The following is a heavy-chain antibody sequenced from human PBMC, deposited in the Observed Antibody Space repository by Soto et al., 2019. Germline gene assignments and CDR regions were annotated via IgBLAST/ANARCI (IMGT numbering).Heavy chain of an antibody. J-gene: IGHJ4*02. CDR3: AKVYYYGSGSYLDY. Sequence: EVQLLESGGGLVQPGGSLRLSCAASGFTFSSYAMSWVRQAPGKGLEWVSAISGSAGSTYYGDSVKGRFTISSDNSMSTLYLQMNSLRAEDTAVYYCAKVYYYGSGSYLDYWGQGTLVTVSA. CDR2: ISGSAGST. V-gene: IGHV3-23*01. D-gene: IGHD3-10*01. CDR1: GFTFSSYA.